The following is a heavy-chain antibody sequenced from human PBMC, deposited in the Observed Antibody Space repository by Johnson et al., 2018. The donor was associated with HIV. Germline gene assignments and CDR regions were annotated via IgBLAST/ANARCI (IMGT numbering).Heavy chain of an antibody. D-gene: IGHD4-23*01. CDR3: AKSPAKDHGGNSGAFDM. CDR2: IWYDGTNK. V-gene: IGHV3-33*06. CDR1: GFTFSSYG. J-gene: IGHJ3*02. Sequence: QVQLVESGGAVVQPGRSLRLSCAASGFTFSSYGMHWVRQAPGKGLEWVAVIWYDGTNKYYADSVKGRFTISRDNSKNTLYLQMNSLRAEDTAVYYCAKSPAKDHGGNSGAFDMWGQGTMVTVSS.